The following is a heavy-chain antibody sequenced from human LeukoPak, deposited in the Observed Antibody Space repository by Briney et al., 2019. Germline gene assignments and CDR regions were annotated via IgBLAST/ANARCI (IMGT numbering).Heavy chain of an antibody. D-gene: IGHD4-17*01. CDR2: IYYSGST. V-gene: IGHV4-39*01. CDR3: ARIWTYGDYVGGVGY. CDR1: GGSISSSSYY. J-gene: IGHJ4*02. Sequence: PSETLSLTCTVSGGSISSSSYYWGWIRQPPGKGLEWIGSIYYSGSTYYNPSLKSRVTISVDTSKNQSSLKLSSVTAADTAVYYCARIWTYGDYVGGVGYWGQGTLVTVSS.